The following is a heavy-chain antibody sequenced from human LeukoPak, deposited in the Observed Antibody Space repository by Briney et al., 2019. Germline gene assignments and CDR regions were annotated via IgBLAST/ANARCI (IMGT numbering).Heavy chain of an antibody. Sequence: GGSLRLSCAASGFPLSSYAMSWVRQVPGKGLEWVSATSSSDDGTYHADSVRGRFTTYRDNFRNTLYLQMNRLRAEDTAVYYCARDCSGGSCYDYWGQGTLVTVSS. CDR3: ARDCSGGSCYDY. CDR2: TSSSDDGT. D-gene: IGHD2-15*01. V-gene: IGHV3-23*01. CDR1: GFPLSSYA. J-gene: IGHJ4*02.